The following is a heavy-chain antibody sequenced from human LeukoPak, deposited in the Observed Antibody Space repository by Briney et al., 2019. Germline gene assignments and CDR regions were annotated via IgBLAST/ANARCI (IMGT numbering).Heavy chain of an antibody. D-gene: IGHD5-12*01. Sequence: SETLSLTCTVSGGSISSTSYCWGWIRQPPGKGLEWIGSIYYSGSTYYNPSLKSRVTISVDTSKNQFSLKLSSVTAADTAVYYCARGASGGLRFHNWFDPWGQGTLVTVSS. V-gene: IGHV4-39*07. CDR2: IYYSGST. CDR1: GGSISSTSYC. CDR3: ARGASGGLRFHNWFDP. J-gene: IGHJ5*02.